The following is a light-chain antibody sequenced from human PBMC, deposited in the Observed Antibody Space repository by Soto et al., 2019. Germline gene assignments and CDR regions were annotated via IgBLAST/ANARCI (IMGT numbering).Light chain of an antibody. J-gene: IGLJ2*01. CDR3: SSYTSSSTYVV. Sequence: QSALTQPASVSGSPGQSITISCTGTSSDVGGYNYVSWYQQHPGQAPKLMIHDVSNRPSGVSNRFSGSKSGNTASLTISGLQAEDEADYYCSSYTSSSTYVVFGGGTKLTVL. V-gene: IGLV2-14*01. CDR2: DVS. CDR1: SSDVGGYNY.